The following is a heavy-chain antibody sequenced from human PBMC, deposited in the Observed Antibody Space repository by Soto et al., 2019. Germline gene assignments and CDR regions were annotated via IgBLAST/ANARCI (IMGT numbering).Heavy chain of an antibody. CDR1: EFTFSNYW. D-gene: IGHD6-19*01. J-gene: IGHJ4*02. Sequence: GGSLRLSCAASEFTFSNYWMYWVRQAPGKGLVWVSRINSDGSTTSYADSVKGRFTISGDNAKNTLYLQMNSLRVEDTAVYYCARSPSSGWYYFDYWGQGTLVTVSS. V-gene: IGHV3-74*01. CDR2: INSDGSTT. CDR3: ARSPSSGWYYFDY.